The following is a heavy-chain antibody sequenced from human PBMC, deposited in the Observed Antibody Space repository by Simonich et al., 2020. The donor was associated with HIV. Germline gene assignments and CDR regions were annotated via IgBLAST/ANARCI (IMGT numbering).Heavy chain of an antibody. CDR2: ISYDGRNK. J-gene: IGHJ2*01. CDR1: GFSFSSYA. V-gene: IGHV3-30*07. Sequence: QVQLVESGGGVVQPGRSLRLSCAASGFSFSSYAMDWVRQAPGKGLEWLEVISYDGRNKNYADSGKGRFTISRDKSKNTLYVQMNSLRAEDTAVYSCARGGIAAAGTGWHFDLWGRGTLVTVSS. CDR3: ARGGIAAAGTGWHFDL. D-gene: IGHD6-13*01.